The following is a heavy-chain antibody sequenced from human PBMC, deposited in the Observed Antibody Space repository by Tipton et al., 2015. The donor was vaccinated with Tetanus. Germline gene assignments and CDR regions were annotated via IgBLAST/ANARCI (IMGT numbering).Heavy chain of an antibody. CDR3: ARDATLLRATDQ. Sequence: TLSLTCTVSGWPINSGGYYWSWIRQQPGRGLEWIGYMYHTGTTFSDPSLKSRLSMSADTSKNQFSLRLTSVTAADTAIYYCARDATLLRATDQWGQGILVTVSS. CDR1: GWPINSGGYY. CDR2: MYHTGTT. D-gene: IGHD3-3*01. J-gene: IGHJ4*02. V-gene: IGHV4-31*03.